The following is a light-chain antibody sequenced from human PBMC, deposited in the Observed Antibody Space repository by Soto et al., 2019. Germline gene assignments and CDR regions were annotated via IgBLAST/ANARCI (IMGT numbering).Light chain of an antibody. J-gene: IGLJ1*01. CDR1: SSDVGGYNC. V-gene: IGLV2-14*01. CDR3: SSYTSSSTYV. CDR2: DVN. Sequence: QSALTQPASVSGSPGQSIAISCNGTSSDVGGYNCVSWYQQHPGKAPKLMVYDVNDRPSGVSDRFSGSKSGNTASPTISGLQAEDEADYYCSSYTSSSTYVFGTGTKVTVL.